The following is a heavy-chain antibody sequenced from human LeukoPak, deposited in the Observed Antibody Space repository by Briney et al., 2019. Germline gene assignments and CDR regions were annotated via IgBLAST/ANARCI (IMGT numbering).Heavy chain of an antibody. D-gene: IGHD7-27*01. CDR1: GFSVRGHY. J-gene: IGHJ6*03. Sequence: AGGSLRLSCTASGFSVRGHYMAWVRQAPGKGLEWVSGLHTNGNTVYADSVKGRFTISEDNSKNTLYLQAESLRAEDSALYYCANGLAASGDFLLRDYYYFMDVWGKGTTVTVSS. CDR2: LHTNGNT. V-gene: IGHV3-53*01. CDR3: ANGLAASGDFLLRDYYYFMDV.